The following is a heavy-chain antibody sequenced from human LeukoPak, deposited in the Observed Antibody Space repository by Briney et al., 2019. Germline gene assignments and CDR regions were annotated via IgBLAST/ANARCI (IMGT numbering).Heavy chain of an antibody. J-gene: IGHJ4*02. Sequence: PGESLKISCRVSGYAFASYWIGWVRQVPGKGLEWMGIIYPADSETKSSPSFQGQVTFSADKSINTAYLQWSSLKASDTAMYYCARFEVNYEDNRSSYYFDYWGQGTLVTVSS. CDR2: IYPADSET. V-gene: IGHV5-51*01. CDR1: GYAFASYW. D-gene: IGHD3-3*01. CDR3: ARFEVNYEDNRSSYYFDY.